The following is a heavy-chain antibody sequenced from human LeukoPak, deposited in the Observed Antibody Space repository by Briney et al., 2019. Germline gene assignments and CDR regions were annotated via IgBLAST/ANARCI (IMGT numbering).Heavy chain of an antibody. CDR3: AKDNYYDSSGYLFDY. CDR2: IRGSGDST. CDR1: GFTFSNYG. V-gene: IGHV3-23*01. Sequence: GGSLRLSCAASGFTFSNYGMSWVRQAPGKGLEWVSAIRGSGDSTFYADSVKGRFTISRDNSKNTLYLQMNSLRAEDTAVYYCAKDNYYDSSGYLFDYWGQGTLVTVSS. J-gene: IGHJ4*02. D-gene: IGHD3-22*01.